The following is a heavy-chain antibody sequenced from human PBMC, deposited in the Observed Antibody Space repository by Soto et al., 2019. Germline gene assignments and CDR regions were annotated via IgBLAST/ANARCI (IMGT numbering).Heavy chain of an antibody. V-gene: IGHV1-69*02. CDR2: IIPILGIA. D-gene: IGHD3-3*01. CDR3: ASGPPGVVVTGGGGLDY. Sequence: QVQLVQSGAEVKKPGSSVKVSCKASGGTFSSYTISWVRQAPGQGLEWMGRIIPILGIANYAQKFQGRVTITANKSTSTAHIELSSLRAEDTAGYYCASGPPGVVVTGGGGLDYWGQGTLVTVSS. CDR1: GGTFSSYT. J-gene: IGHJ4*02.